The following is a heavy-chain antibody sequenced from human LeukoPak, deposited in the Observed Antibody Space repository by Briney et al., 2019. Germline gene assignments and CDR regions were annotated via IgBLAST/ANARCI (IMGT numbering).Heavy chain of an antibody. CDR2: IFYSGGT. Sequence: SETLSLTCTVVGGSISSRDENWNWIRQPPGKGLEWIGRIFYSGGTYKNPSLMSRVTLSVDTSQNQFSLELDYVTAADTAVYYCARQVGYNYGNFDFWGQGTLVTVSS. J-gene: IGHJ4*02. V-gene: IGHV4-39*01. D-gene: IGHD5-18*01. CDR3: ARQVGYNYGNFDF. CDR1: GGSISSRDEN.